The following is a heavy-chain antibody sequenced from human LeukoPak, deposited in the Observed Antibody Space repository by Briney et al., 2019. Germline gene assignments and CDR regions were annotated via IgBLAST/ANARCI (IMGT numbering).Heavy chain of an antibody. CDR3: VKVAKYYYGSETYYFFEH. Sequence: GGSLRLSCVASGFTFDGYGMSWVRQLPGKGLEWVANINQDGTEKYYVDSVKGRFTISRDNAKNSLDLQMNSLRVEDTGIYYCVKVAKYYYGSETYYFFEHWGKGTPVTASS. CDR1: GFTFDGYG. V-gene: IGHV3-7*01. J-gene: IGHJ6*04. D-gene: IGHD3-10*01. CDR2: INQDGTEK.